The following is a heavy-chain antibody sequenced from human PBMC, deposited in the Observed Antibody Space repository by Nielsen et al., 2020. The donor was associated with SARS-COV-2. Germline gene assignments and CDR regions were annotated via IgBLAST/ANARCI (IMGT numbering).Heavy chain of an antibody. Sequence: WIRQPPGKGLEWVAVISYDGSNKYYADSVKGRFTISRDNSKNTLYLQMNSLRAEDTAVYYCARRYSYGYHFDYWGQGTLVIVSS. CDR3: ARRYSYGYHFDY. D-gene: IGHD5-18*01. CDR2: ISYDGSNK. J-gene: IGHJ4*02. V-gene: IGHV3-30*04.